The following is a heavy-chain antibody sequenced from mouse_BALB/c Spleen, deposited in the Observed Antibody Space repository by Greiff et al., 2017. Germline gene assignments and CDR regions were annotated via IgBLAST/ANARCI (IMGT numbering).Heavy chain of an antibody. CDR1: GYSITSDYA. D-gene: IGHD2-10*02. CDR3: ARRYGNPAWFAY. J-gene: IGHJ3*01. Sequence: EVKLQESGPGLVKPSQSLSLTCTVTGYSITSDYAWNWIRQFPGNKLEWMGYISYSGSTSYNPSLKSRISITRDTSKNQFFLQLNSVTTEDTATYYCARRYGNPAWFAYWGQGTLVTVSA. V-gene: IGHV3-2*02. CDR2: ISYSGST.